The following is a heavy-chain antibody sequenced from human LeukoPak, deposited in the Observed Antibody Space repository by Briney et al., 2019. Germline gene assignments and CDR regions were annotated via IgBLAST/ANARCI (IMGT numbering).Heavy chain of an antibody. V-gene: IGHV1-18*01. D-gene: IGHD2-15*01. Sequence: GSSVKVSCKASGGTFTSYGISWVRQAPGQGLEWMGWISTYNGNTKYAQKLQGRVTMTTDTSTSTAYMELRSLRSDDTAVYYCARDKYCSGGSCYPRIDYWGQGTLVTVSS. CDR1: GGTFTSYG. CDR2: ISTYNGNT. J-gene: IGHJ4*02. CDR3: ARDKYCSGGSCYPRIDY.